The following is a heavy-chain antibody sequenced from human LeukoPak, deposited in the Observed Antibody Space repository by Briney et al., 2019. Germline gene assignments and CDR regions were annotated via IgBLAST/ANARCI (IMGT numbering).Heavy chain of an antibody. J-gene: IGHJ4*02. D-gene: IGHD1-26*01. CDR3: ARGTGIVGATLDY. CDR1: GGSISSYY. V-gene: IGHV4-59*01. CDR2: IYYSGST. Sequence: SETLSLTCTVSGGSISSYYWSWIRQPPGKGLEWIGYIYYSGSTNYNPSLKSRVTISVDTSKNQFSLKLGSVTAADTAVYYCARGTGIVGATLDYWGQGTLVTVSS.